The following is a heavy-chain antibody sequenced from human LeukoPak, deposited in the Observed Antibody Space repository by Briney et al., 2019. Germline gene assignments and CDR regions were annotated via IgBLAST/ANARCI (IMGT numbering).Heavy chain of an antibody. Sequence: PSETLSLTCTVSGGSISNYYWGWIRQPPGKGLEWIGSIYYSGSTYYNPSLKSRVTISVDTSKNQFSLKLSSVTAADTAVYYCARLGYYGSGSLVDYFDYWGQGTLVTVSS. J-gene: IGHJ4*02. V-gene: IGHV4-39*01. CDR3: ARLGYYGSGSLVDYFDY. CDR1: GGSISNYY. D-gene: IGHD3-10*01. CDR2: IYYSGST.